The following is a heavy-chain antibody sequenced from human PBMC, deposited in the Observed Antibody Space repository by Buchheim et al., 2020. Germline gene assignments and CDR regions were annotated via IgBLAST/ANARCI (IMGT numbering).Heavy chain of an antibody. J-gene: IGHJ3*02. CDR3: ARPPWSVYGTPNAFDI. D-gene: IGHD5/OR15-5a*01. CDR2: INHSGST. CDR1: GGSFSGYY. V-gene: IGHV4-34*01. Sequence: QVQLQQWGAGLLKPSETLSLTCAVYGGSFSGYYWSWIRQPPGKGLEWIGEINHSGSTNYNPSLKSRVTISVDTSKKQLSLKLSSVTAADTAVYYCARPPWSVYGTPNAFDIWGQGT.